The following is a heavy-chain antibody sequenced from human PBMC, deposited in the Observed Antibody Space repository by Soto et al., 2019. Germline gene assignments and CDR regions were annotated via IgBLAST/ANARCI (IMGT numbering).Heavy chain of an antibody. V-gene: IGHV3-73*01. CDR2: IGIKGETYAT. J-gene: IGHJ4*02. Sequence: EASLRLSCAASGFIFSDSGMHWVRQASGKGLEWVGRIGIKGETYATAYAASVKGRFTISRDDSKNTAYLQMDSLKTEDTAVYYCTSHGAGDFYKYWGQGT. CDR3: TSHGAGDFYKY. CDR1: GFIFSDSG. D-gene: IGHD3-10*01.